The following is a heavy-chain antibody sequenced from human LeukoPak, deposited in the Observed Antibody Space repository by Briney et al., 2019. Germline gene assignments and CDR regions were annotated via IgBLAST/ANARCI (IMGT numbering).Heavy chain of an antibody. CDR3: ARGRLRVIDAFDI. CDR2: ISGSGGST. V-gene: IGHV3-23*01. CDR1: GFPFSNNA. J-gene: IGHJ3*02. D-gene: IGHD2-21*01. Sequence: PGGSLRLSCAASGFPFSNNALSWVRPAPGKGLEWVSVISGSGGSTYYADSVKGRFTISRDNSENTLYLQMDIRRAGDTAVYYCARGRLRVIDAFDIWGQGTMVTVSS.